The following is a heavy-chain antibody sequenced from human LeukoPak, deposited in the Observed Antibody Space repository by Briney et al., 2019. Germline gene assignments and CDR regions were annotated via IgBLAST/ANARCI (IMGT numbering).Heavy chain of an antibody. Sequence: GGSLRLSCAASGFTFSTYGRDWIRQAPGKGLEWVALIWYDGTNKYYVDSVKGRFTSSRDKSKLKLYMQMNSMRAEDTAVYYCAKAGGNSGYDNYYYMDVWGKGTTVTVSS. J-gene: IGHJ6*03. V-gene: IGHV3-33*03. CDR2: IWYDGTNK. CDR3: AKAGGNSGYDNYYYMDV. D-gene: IGHD5-12*01. CDR1: GFTFSTYG.